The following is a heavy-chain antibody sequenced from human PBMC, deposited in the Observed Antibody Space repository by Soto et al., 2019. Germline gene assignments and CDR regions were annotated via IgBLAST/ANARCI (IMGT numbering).Heavy chain of an antibody. CDR2: IYTGGTT. V-gene: IGHV3-53*01. CDR1: GFTVSSSNY. D-gene: IGHD5-12*01. Sequence: EVQLVESGGGLIQPGGSLRLSCVVSGFTVSSSNYMSWVRQAPGKGLEWVSVIYTGGTTYYADSVKGRFTISRDNSKSTLYLQMNSLRAEDTAVYYCHGYGYWGQGTRVTVSS. J-gene: IGHJ4*02. CDR3: HGYGY.